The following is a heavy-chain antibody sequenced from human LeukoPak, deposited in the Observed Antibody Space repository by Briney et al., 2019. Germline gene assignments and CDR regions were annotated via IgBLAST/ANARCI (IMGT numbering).Heavy chain of an antibody. CDR1: GFTFVDSY. Sequence: GGSLRLSCAASGFTFVDSYMSWIRQAPGMGLEWIAFISSGGNTIYYGDSVQGRFTVSRDNAKKSVYLQMSSLRAEDTAVYYCARFKGSGYSLLIDRWGQGTLVTVSS. D-gene: IGHD3-22*01. CDR2: ISSGGNTI. V-gene: IGHV3-11*01. J-gene: IGHJ4*02. CDR3: ARFKGSGYSLLIDR.